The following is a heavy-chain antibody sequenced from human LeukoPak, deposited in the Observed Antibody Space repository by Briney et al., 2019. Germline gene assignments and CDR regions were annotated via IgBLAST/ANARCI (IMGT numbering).Heavy chain of an antibody. CDR3: ARDRLRFLPWDWFDP. D-gene: IGHD3-3*01. V-gene: IGHV1-18*01. CDR1: GYTXTSYG. CDR2: ISAYNGNT. J-gene: IGHJ5*02. Sequence: ASVKVSCKASGYTXTSYGLSWVRQAPGQGLEWMGWISAYNGNTNYAQKFQGRVTMTTDTSTSTAYMELRSLRSDDTAVYYCARDRLRFLPWDWFDPWGQGTLVTVSS.